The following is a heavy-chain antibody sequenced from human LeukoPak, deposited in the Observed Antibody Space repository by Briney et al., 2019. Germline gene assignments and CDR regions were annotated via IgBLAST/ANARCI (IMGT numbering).Heavy chain of an antibody. CDR1: GFTFSRYW. J-gene: IGHJ4*02. CDR2: IKSDGSST. D-gene: IGHD6-19*01. V-gene: IGHV3-74*01. Sequence: PGGSLRLSCAASGFTFSRYWMHWVRQAPGKGLVWVSHIKSDGSSTTYADFVKGRFTISRDNAKNTLYLQLNSLRAEDTAVYYCASGYSSGWYVGGSDYWGQGTLVTVSS. CDR3: ASGYSSGWYVGGSDY.